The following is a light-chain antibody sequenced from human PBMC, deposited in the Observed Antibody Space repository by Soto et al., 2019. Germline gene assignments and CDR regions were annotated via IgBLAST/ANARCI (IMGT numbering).Light chain of an antibody. V-gene: IGKV3-15*01. CDR2: GAS. J-gene: IGKJ1*01. CDR1: QSVSST. CDR3: QQYNNWPDT. Sequence: EIVMTQSPATLSVSPGERATLSCRASQSVSSTLAWYQQKPGQAPRLLIYGASTRSTGIPARFSGSGSGTEFTLTISSLQSEDFAVYYCQQYNNWPDTFGQGTKVEIK.